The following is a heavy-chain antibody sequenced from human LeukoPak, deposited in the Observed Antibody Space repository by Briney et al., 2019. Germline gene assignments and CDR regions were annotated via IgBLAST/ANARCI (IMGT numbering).Heavy chain of an antibody. Sequence: ASVKVSCKASGYTFTSYGISWVRQAPGQGLEWMGWISAYSGNTNYAQKLQGRVTMTTDTSTSTAYMELRSLRSDDTAVYYCARALITIIVVVTSFDYWGQGTLVTVSS. D-gene: IGHD3-22*01. CDR1: GYTFTSYG. CDR3: ARALITIIVVVTSFDY. V-gene: IGHV1-18*01. J-gene: IGHJ4*02. CDR2: ISAYSGNT.